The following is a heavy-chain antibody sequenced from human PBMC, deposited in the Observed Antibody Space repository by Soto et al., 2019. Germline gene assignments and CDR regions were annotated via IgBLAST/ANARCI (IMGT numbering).Heavy chain of an antibody. Sequence: SETLSLTCTVSGGSISSGGYYWSWIRQHPGQGLEWIGYIYYSGSTYYNPSLKSRVTISVDTTKNQFSLKLSSVTAADTAVYYCARTRTTYYYDSSGYLLFDYWGQGTLVTVS. J-gene: IGHJ4*02. CDR1: GGSISSGGYY. CDR3: ARTRTTYYYDSSGYLLFDY. CDR2: IYYSGST. V-gene: IGHV4-31*03. D-gene: IGHD3-22*01.